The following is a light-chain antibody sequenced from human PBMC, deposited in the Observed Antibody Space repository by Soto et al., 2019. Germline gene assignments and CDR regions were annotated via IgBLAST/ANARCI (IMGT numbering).Light chain of an antibody. V-gene: IGLV2-14*01. CDR2: EVS. J-gene: IGLJ2*01. CDR1: SSDVGGYNY. Sequence: QSALTQPASVSGSPGQSITISCTGTSSDVGGYNYVSWYQQRPGKAPQLIIYEVSNRPSGVSNRFSASKSGNTASLTISGLQAEDEADYYCNSFTTSSTLIFGGGTKLTVL. CDR3: NSFTTSSTLI.